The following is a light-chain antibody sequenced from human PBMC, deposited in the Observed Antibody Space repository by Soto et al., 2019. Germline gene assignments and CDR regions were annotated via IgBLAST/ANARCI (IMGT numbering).Light chain of an antibody. CDR1: QSVSSN. CDR3: QQFYNWPRT. CDR2: GAS. J-gene: IGKJ1*01. V-gene: IGKV3-15*01. Sequence: EIVMTQSPGTLSVSPGERATLSCRASQSVSSNLACYQQKPGQAPRLLIYGASTRATGIPARFSGSGSETEFTLTISSLQSEDFAVYYCQQFYNWPRTFCQGTKVEF.